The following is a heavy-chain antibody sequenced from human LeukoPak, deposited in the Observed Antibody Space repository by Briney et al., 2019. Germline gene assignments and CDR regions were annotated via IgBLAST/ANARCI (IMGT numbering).Heavy chain of an antibody. Sequence: GGSLRLSCAVSGFAFANAWMTWVRQAPGKGLEWVGRIKRKNDGGATDYATPVKGRFTISRDDSINTLYLQMNSLKTEDTAVYYCSSSGSRWDYFDYWGQGALVTVSS. CDR3: SSSGSRWDYFDY. CDR2: IKRKNDGGAT. V-gene: IGHV3-15*01. J-gene: IGHJ4*02. CDR1: GFAFANAW. D-gene: IGHD6-13*01.